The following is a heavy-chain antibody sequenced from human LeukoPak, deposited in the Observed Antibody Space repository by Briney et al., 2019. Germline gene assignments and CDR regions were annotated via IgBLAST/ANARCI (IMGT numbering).Heavy chain of an antibody. CDR1: GSTFTGYY. CDR3: ASFDWGFVDSFAI. D-gene: IGHD3-9*01. Sequence: ASVKVSCKASGSTFTGYYMHWGRQAPGQGLEWMGWINPNSGGTNYAQKFQGRVTMTRDTSISTAYMELSRLRSDDTAVYYCASFDWGFVDSFAIWGQGTMVTVSS. J-gene: IGHJ3*02. CDR2: INPNSGGT. V-gene: IGHV1-2*02.